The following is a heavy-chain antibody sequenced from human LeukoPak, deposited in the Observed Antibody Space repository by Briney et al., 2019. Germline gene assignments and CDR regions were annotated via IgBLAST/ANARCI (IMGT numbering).Heavy chain of an antibody. V-gene: IGHV3-9*01. J-gene: IGHJ4*02. D-gene: IGHD3-10*01. CDR2: ISWNSGSI. CDR1: GFTFDDYA. Sequence: PGGSLRLSCAASGFTFDDYAMHWVRQAPGKDLEWVSGISWNSGSIGYADSVKGRFTISRDNAKNSLYLQMNSLRAEDTALYYCAKALPRSGSYYNLFDYWGQGTLVTVSS. CDR3: AKALPRSGSYYNLFDY.